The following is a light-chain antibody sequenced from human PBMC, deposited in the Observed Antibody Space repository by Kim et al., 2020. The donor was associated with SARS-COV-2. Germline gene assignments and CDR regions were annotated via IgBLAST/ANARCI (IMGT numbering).Light chain of an antibody. CDR2: GNT. CDR3: QSYDSSLSVYF. J-gene: IGLJ1*01. V-gene: IGLV1-40*01. Sequence: RVTISCTGSSSNIGAGYDVHWYQHLPGTAPKLLIYGNTNRPSGVPDRFSASKSGTSASLAITGLQAEDEADYYCQSYDSSLSVYFFGTGTKVTVL. CDR1: SSNIGAGYD.